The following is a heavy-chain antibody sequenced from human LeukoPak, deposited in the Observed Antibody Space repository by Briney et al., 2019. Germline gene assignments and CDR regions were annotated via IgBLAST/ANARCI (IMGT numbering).Heavy chain of an antibody. V-gene: IGHV4-61*02. CDR3: ARELDEYYFDY. Sequence: NRSQTLSLTCTVSGGSISSGSYYWSWIRQPAGKGLEWIGRFYTSGSTYYNPSLKSRVTISVDTSKNQFSLKLSSVTAADTAVYYCARELDEYYFDYWGQGTLVTVSS. D-gene: IGHD3/OR15-3a*01. CDR1: GGSISSGSYY. CDR2: FYTSGST. J-gene: IGHJ4*02.